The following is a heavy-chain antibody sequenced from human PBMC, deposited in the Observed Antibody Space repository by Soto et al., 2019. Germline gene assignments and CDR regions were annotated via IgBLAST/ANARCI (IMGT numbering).Heavy chain of an antibody. CDR3: ARASYGDYGGVYFDY. CDR1: GGSISSGGYY. CDR2: IYYGGST. D-gene: IGHD4-17*01. J-gene: IGHJ4*02. V-gene: IGHV4-31*03. Sequence: PSETLSLTCTVSGGSISSGGYYWSWIRQHPGKGLEWIGYIYYGGSTYYNPSLKSRVTISVDTSKNQFSLKLSSVTAADTAVYYCARASYGDYGGVYFDYWGQGTLVTVSS.